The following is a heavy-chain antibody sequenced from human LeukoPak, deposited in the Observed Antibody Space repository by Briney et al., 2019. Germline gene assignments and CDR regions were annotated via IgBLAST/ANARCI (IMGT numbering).Heavy chain of an antibody. V-gene: IGHV4-30-2*01. D-gene: IGHD3-9*01. Sequence: SETLSLTCAVSGGSISSGGYSWSWIRQPPGKGLEWIGYIYHSGSTYYNPSLKSRVTISVDRSKNQFSLKLSAVTAADTAVYYCARGRYDIGMDVWGQGTTVTVSS. J-gene: IGHJ6*02. CDR2: IYHSGST. CDR1: GGSISSGGYS. CDR3: ARGRYDIGMDV.